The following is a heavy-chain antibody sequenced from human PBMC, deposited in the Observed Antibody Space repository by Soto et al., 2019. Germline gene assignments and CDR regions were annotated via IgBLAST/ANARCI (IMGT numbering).Heavy chain of an antibody. Sequence: SETLSLTCAVYGGSFSGYYWSWIRQPPGKGLEWIGEINHSGSTNYNPSLKSRVTISVDTSKNQFSLKLSSVTAADTAVYYCARDQWLVLRYYYGMDVWGQGTTVT. CDR2: INHSGST. J-gene: IGHJ6*02. D-gene: IGHD6-19*01. CDR3: ARDQWLVLRYYYGMDV. CDR1: GGSFSGYY. V-gene: IGHV4-34*01.